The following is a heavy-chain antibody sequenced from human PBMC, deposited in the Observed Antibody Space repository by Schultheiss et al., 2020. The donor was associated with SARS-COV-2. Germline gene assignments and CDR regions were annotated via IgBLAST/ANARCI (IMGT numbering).Heavy chain of an antibody. CDR2: IYSGGST. CDR3: AKEAIAARPRYGVY. Sequence: GGSLRLSCAASGFTFDDYAMHWVRQAPGKGLEWVSGIYSGGSTYYADSVKGRFTISRDNSKNTLYLQMNSLRAEDTAVYYCAKEAIAARPRYGVYWGQGTLVTVSS. D-gene: IGHD6-6*01. V-gene: IGHV3-23*03. J-gene: IGHJ4*02. CDR1: GFTFDDYA.